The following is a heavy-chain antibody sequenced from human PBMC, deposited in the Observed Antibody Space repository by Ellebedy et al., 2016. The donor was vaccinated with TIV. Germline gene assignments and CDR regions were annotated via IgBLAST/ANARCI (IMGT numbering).Heavy chain of an antibody. CDR3: AKDVSPALGYFDY. CDR1: GISFSTSG. D-gene: IGHD2-15*01. J-gene: IGHJ4*02. Sequence: GESLKISXAASGISFSTSGMHWVRQAPGKGLEWVAVISYDESNKYYADSVRGRFTISRDNSKNTLYLQMSSLRAEDTAVYYCAKDVSPALGYFDYWGQGTLVTVSS. V-gene: IGHV3-30*18. CDR2: ISYDESNK.